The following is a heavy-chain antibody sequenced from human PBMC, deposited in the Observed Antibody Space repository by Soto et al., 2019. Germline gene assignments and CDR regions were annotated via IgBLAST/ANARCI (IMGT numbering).Heavy chain of an antibody. CDR3: TTDGAPIGLVPH. D-gene: IGHD1-26*01. V-gene: IGHV3-15*01. J-gene: IGHJ4*01. Sequence: GGSLRLSCVASGFTFTNAWMSWVRQAPGKGLEWVGRIKSNSDGGTTDYAAPVKGRFTISRDDSKNTLYLQMNSLRIEDTAVYYCTTDGAPIGLVPHWGHGTLVTVSS. CDR2: IKSNSDGGTT. CDR1: GFTFTNAW.